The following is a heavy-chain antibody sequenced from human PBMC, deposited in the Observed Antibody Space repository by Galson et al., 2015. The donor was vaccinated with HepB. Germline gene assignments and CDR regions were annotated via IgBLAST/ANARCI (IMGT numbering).Heavy chain of an antibody. CDR1: GFTFSSYA. Sequence: SLRLSCAASGFTFSSYAMHWVRQAPGKGLEWVAVISYDGSNKYYADSVKGRFTISRDNSKNTLYLQMNSLRAEDTAVYYCARWTSEAVAVDYWGQGTLVTVSS. J-gene: IGHJ4*02. CDR2: ISYDGSNK. D-gene: IGHD6-19*01. V-gene: IGHV3-30*04. CDR3: ARWTSEAVAVDY.